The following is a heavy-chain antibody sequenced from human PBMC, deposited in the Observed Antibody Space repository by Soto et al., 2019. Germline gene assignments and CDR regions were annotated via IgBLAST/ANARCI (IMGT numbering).Heavy chain of an antibody. D-gene: IGHD2-2*02. CDR3: ARHIHKQGFEYYFDS. CDR2: IYYSGNT. CDR1: GGSISSYY. Sequence: SETLSLTCTVSGGSISSYYWSWIRQPPGKGLEWIGYIYYSGNTNYNPSLKSRVTISVDTSKNQFSLKLSSVTAADTAVYYCARHIHKQGFEYYFDSWGQGTLVTVSS. J-gene: IGHJ4*02. V-gene: IGHV4-59*08.